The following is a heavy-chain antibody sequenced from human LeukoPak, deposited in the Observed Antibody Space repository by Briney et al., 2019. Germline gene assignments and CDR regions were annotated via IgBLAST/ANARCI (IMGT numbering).Heavy chain of an antibody. CDR1: GFTFSSYW. J-gene: IGHJ4*02. Sequence: GESLRLSCAASGFTFSSYWMHWVRQAPGKGPVWISHISSGDGTNIGYADSVKGRFTISRDNAKNTLYLQMNSLGVEDTAVYYCTRTTGQRCFDCWGQGTQVTVSS. D-gene: IGHD4-11*01. V-gene: IGHV3-74*01. CDR2: ISSGDGTNI. CDR3: TRTTGQRCFDC.